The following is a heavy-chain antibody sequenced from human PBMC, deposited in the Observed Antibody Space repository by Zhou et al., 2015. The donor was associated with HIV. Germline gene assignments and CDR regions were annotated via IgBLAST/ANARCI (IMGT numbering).Heavy chain of an antibody. V-gene: IGHV1-69*01. CDR1: GGTFSSYA. CDR3: ASPGGSGAALTNYYYYYMDV. J-gene: IGHJ6*03. D-gene: IGHD6-6*01. Sequence: QVQLVQSGAEVKKPGSSVKVSCKASGGTFSSYAISWVRQAPGQGLEWMGGIIPIFGTANYAQKFQGRVTITADESTSTAYMELSSLRSEDTAVYYCASPGGSGAALTNYYYYYMDVWGKGTTVTVSS. CDR2: IIPIFGTA.